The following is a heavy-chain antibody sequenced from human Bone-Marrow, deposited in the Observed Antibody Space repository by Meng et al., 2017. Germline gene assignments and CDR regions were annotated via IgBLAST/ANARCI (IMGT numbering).Heavy chain of an antibody. CDR1: GYTFTGYY. D-gene: IGHD6-19*01. CDR3: ASDSSGWNFDY. CDR2: INPYSGGT. V-gene: IGHV1-2*02. J-gene: IGHJ4*02. Sequence: ASVKVSCKASGYTFTGYYMHWVRQAPGQGLEWMGWINPYSGGTNYAQKFQGRVTMIRDTSISTAYMELSRLRSDDTAVYYCASDSSGWNFDYWGQGTLVTVSS.